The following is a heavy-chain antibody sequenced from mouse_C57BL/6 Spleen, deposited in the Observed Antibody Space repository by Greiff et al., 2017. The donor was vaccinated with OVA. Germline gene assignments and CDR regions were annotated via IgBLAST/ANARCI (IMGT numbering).Heavy chain of an antibody. J-gene: IGHJ4*01. CDR3: ANDAYDGYYHAMDY. V-gene: IGHV1-53*01. CDR1: GYTFTSYW. Sequence: QVQLQQPGTELVKPGASVKLSCTASGYTFTSYWMHWVKQRPGQGLEWIGNINPSNGGTNYNEKFKSKATLTVDKSSSTAYMQLSSLTSEDSAVDYWANDAYDGYYHAMDYWGQGTSVTVSS. CDR2: INPSNGGT. D-gene: IGHD2-3*01.